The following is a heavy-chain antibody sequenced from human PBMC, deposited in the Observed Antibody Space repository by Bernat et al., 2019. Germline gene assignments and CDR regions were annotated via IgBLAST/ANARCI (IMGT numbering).Heavy chain of an antibody. V-gene: IGHV3-11*05. CDR2: ISSSGSYT. CDR1: GFTFSDYY. J-gene: IGHJ5*02. D-gene: IGHD3-16*01. Sequence: QVQLVESGGGLVKPGGSLRLSCAASGFTFSDYYMNWIRQAPGKGLEWVSYISSSGSYTSYADSVKGRFTISRDNAKNSLYLQMNSLRAEDTAVYCCATGGREGVPVGTSWFDPWGLGTLVTVSS. CDR3: ATGGREGVPVGTSWFDP.